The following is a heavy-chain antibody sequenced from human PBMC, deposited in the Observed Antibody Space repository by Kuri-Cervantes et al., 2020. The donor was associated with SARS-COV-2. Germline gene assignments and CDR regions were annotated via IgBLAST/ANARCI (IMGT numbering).Heavy chain of an antibody. D-gene: IGHD5-18*01. CDR3: AKLAGIELWLRSLYSMDV. Sequence: LSLTCASSVLSFSSYSIYWVRQDPGKGLEWVSSISSKCSYRYYADSVKARFTMSRDDGRNSLYLQLKSLGAEDTAVYYCAKLAGIELWLRSLYSMDVWGKGTLVTVSS. CDR1: VLSFSSYS. V-gene: IGHV3-21*01. CDR2: ISSKCSYR. J-gene: IGHJ6*03.